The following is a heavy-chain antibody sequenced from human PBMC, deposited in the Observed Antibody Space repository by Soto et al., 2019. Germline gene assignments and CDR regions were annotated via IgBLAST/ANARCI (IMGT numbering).Heavy chain of an antibody. D-gene: IGHD4-17*01. J-gene: IGHJ5*02. Sequence: SVKVSCKASGGTFSSYAISWVRQAPGQGLEWMGGIIPIFGTANYAQKFQGRVTITADESTSTAYMELSSLRSEDTAVYYCARDYGGNSAWFDPWGQGTMVTVSS. CDR2: IIPIFGTA. CDR3: ARDYGGNSAWFDP. V-gene: IGHV1-69*13. CDR1: GGTFSSYA.